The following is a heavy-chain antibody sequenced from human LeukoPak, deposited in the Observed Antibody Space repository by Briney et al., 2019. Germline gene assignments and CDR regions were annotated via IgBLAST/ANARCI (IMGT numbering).Heavy chain of an antibody. V-gene: IGHV1-69*13. D-gene: IGHD6-6*01. Sequence: APVKVSRKASGGTFSSYAISWVRQAPGQGLEWMGGIIPIFGTANYAQKYQGRVTITADESTSTAYMELSSLRSEDTAVYYCARAKYSSSSGGYYYYGMDVWGQGTTVTVSS. CDR2: IIPIFGTA. CDR1: GGTFSSYA. J-gene: IGHJ6*02. CDR3: ARAKYSSSSGGYYYYGMDV.